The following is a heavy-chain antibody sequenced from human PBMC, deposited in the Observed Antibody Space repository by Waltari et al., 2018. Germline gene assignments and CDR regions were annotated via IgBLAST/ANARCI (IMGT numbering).Heavy chain of an antibody. J-gene: IGHJ3*01. CDR2: INCRNGGP. D-gene: IGHD2-15*01. CDR1: GYILINYF. V-gene: IGHV1-2*06. CDR3: TLSFNVNAFNI. Sequence: QVQLEQSGAEVRNHGASVKVSCKDAGYILINYFMHWLRQAPGQGLEWIGRINCRNGGPDYARKFQGRVTMTRDTSLNTAYLELTGLRSDDMAIYYCTLSFNVNAFNIWGPGTRVTASS.